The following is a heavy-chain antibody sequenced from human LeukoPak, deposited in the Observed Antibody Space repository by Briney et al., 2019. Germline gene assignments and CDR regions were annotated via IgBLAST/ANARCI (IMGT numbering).Heavy chain of an antibody. Sequence: GLCLRLSCAASGFTYSPYAKHWASQAPGKGLEYVSALSSNGCSTFCAHSVKGRFTTSRDNCKNTLYLQMGSLRAEDMAVYYCARERYSYGCDYWGQGTLVTVSS. V-gene: IGHV3-64*01. CDR2: LSSNGCST. CDR1: GFTYSPYA. CDR3: ARERYSYGCDY. D-gene: IGHD5-18*01. J-gene: IGHJ4*02.